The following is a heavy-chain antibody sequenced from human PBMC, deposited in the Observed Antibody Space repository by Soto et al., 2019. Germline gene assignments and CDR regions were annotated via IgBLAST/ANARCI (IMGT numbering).Heavy chain of an antibody. CDR1: GFSVSSNY. CDR2: IYSDGNT. V-gene: IGHV3-53*04. J-gene: IGHJ4*02. D-gene: IGHD5-12*01. CDR3: ASASKSGYGGNYFDY. Sequence: GGSLRLSCAASGFSVSSNYMSWVRQAPGKGLEWVSVIYSDGNTYYADSVKGRFTISRHNSKNTLYLQMNSLRAEDTAVYYCASASKSGYGGNYFDYWGQGTLVTVSS.